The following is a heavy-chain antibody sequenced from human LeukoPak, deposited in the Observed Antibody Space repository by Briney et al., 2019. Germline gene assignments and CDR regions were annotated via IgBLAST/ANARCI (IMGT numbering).Heavy chain of an antibody. D-gene: IGHD3-22*01. Sequence: GGSLRLSCAASGFTFSSYWMSWVRQAPGKGLEWVANIKQDGSEKYYVDSVKGRFTISRDNAKNSLYLQMNSLRAEDTAVYYCARAPRYDSSGYYYVWGQGTLVTVSS. J-gene: IGHJ4*02. CDR2: IKQDGSEK. CDR3: ARAPRYDSSGYYYV. V-gene: IGHV3-7*01. CDR1: GFTFSSYW.